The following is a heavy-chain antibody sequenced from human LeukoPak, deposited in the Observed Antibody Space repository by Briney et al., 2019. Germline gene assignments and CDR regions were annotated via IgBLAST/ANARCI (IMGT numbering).Heavy chain of an antibody. Sequence: ASVKVSCKASGYTFTSYGISWVRQAPGQGLEWMGWISAYNGNTNYAQKLQGRVTKTTDTSTSTAYMELRSLRSDDTAVYYCARDVPNLIYGSGRYWFDPWGQGTLVTVSS. CDR3: ARDVPNLIYGSGRYWFDP. J-gene: IGHJ5*02. CDR2: ISAYNGNT. V-gene: IGHV1-18*01. D-gene: IGHD3-10*01. CDR1: GYTFTSYG.